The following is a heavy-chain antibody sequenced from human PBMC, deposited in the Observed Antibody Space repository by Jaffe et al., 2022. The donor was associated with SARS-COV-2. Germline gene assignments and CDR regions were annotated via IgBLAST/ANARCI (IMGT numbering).Heavy chain of an antibody. CDR3: ARAKKIVATIHYYYYGMDV. J-gene: IGHJ6*02. CDR2: INPSGGST. D-gene: IGHD5-12*01. Sequence: QVQLVQSGAEVKKPGASVKVSCKASGYTFTSYYMHWVRQAPGQGLEWMGIINPSGGSTSYAQKFQGRVTMTRDTSTSTVYMELSSLRSEDTAVYYCARAKKIVATIHYYYYGMDVWGQGTTVTVSS. V-gene: IGHV1-46*01. CDR1: GYTFTSYY.